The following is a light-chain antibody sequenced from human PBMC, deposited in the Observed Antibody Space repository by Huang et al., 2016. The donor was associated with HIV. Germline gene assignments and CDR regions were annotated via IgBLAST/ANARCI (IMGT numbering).Light chain of an antibody. Sequence: AIQLTQSPSSLSASVADRVTITCRASQGISSALAWYQQGPGKAPKLLIYDASSVESGVPARFSGSGSGTDFTLTITSLQPEDFATYYCQQFNNYPFTFGPGTKVDIK. V-gene: IGKV1D-13*01. CDR1: QGISSA. CDR2: DAS. J-gene: IGKJ3*01. CDR3: QQFNNYPFT.